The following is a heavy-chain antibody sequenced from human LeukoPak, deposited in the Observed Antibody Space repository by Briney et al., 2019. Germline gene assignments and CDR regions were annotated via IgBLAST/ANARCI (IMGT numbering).Heavy chain of an antibody. Sequence: SETLSLTCAVYGGSFNEYHWSWIRQPPGKRLEWIGEINRNGRTHYHPSLESRVTISVDVSKNQFSLKMSSVTAADTAVYYCARGDSGDYWGQGTLVTVSS. J-gene: IGHJ4*02. V-gene: IGHV4-34*01. CDR1: GGSFNEYH. CDR2: INRNGRT. D-gene: IGHD2-15*01. CDR3: ARGDSGDY.